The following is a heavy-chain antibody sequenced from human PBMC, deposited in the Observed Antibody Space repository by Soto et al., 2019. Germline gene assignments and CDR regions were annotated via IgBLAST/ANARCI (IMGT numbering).Heavy chain of an antibody. Sequence: GGSLRLSCAASGFTFSSYAMSWVRQAPGKGLEWVSAISGSGGSTYYADSVKGRFTISRDNSKNTLYLQMNSLRAEDTAIYYCAKDAKPIVVVPAAYFDYWGQGTLVTVSS. D-gene: IGHD2-2*01. CDR3: AKDAKPIVVVPAAYFDY. J-gene: IGHJ4*02. V-gene: IGHV3-23*01. CDR2: ISGSGGST. CDR1: GFTFSSYA.